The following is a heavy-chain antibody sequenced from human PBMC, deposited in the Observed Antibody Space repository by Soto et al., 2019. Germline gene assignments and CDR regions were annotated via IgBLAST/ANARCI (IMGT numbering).Heavy chain of an antibody. D-gene: IGHD6-19*01. CDR2: LSSRGGST. Sequence: GESLKISCAASGFTFSTYAMSWVRQAPGKGLEWVSALSSRGGSTYYADSVKGRFTISRDNSKNTLYLQMNSLRAEDTAIYYCAKGGSSGWYSGFDIWGQGTMVTVSS. V-gene: IGHV3-23*01. CDR3: AKGGSSGWYSGFDI. CDR1: GFTFSTYA. J-gene: IGHJ3*02.